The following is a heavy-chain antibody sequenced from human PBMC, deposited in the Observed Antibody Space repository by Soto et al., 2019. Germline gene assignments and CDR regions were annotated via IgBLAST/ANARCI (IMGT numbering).Heavy chain of an antibody. CDR2: ISAYNGNT. V-gene: IGHV1-18*01. CDR1: GYTFTSYG. D-gene: IGHD3-3*01. Sequence: QVQLVQSGAEVKKPGASVKVSCKASGYTFTSYGISWVRQAPGQGLEGMGWISAYNGNTNYAQKLQGRVTMTTDTSTSTAYMELRSLRSDDTAVYYCARAPEKMNTIFGVVDDYWGQGTLVTVSS. CDR3: ARAPEKMNTIFGVVDDY. J-gene: IGHJ4*02.